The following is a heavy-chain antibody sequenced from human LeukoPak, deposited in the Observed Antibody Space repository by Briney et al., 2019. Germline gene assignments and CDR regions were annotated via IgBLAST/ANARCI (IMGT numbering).Heavy chain of an antibody. V-gene: IGHV3-30-3*01. Sequence: GGSLRLSCAVSGFTFSSYAMHWVGQAAGKGLGGVAVISYDGSNKYYADSVKGRFTISRDNSKNTLYLQMNSLRAEDTAVYYCARTYYYGSGSYDAFDIWGQGTMVTVSS. CDR3: ARTYYYGSGSYDAFDI. CDR1: GFTFSSYA. CDR2: ISYDGSNK. J-gene: IGHJ3*02. D-gene: IGHD3-10*01.